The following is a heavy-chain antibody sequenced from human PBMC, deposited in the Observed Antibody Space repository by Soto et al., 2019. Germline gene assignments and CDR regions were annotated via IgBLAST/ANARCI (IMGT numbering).Heavy chain of an antibody. J-gene: IGHJ4*02. D-gene: IGHD3-10*01. CDR3: ARTTAVPITLRSRYSFDY. CDR1: GGSVSNKTYY. Sequence: SETLSLTCSVSGGSVSNKTYYWSWIRQPPGKRLEWIGYVYYSGTTNYNPSLKSRVTISVDLSKNQFSLRLSSVTTADTALYYCARTTAVPITLRSRYSFDYWGQATL. CDR2: VYYSGTT. V-gene: IGHV4-61*01.